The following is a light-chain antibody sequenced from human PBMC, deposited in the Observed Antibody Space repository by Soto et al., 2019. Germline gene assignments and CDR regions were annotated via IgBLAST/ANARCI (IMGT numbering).Light chain of an antibody. CDR2: GAF. Sequence: EKFMTESPATLSGSTGVRVSLSCRASQSVSSNLAWYQQKPGQAPSLLIYGAFTRATGIPARFSASGSGTDFTLTISRLQPYDCTTYYFQKSHGTPWTFGLGTKVDIK. CDR1: QSVSSN. CDR3: QKSHGTPWT. V-gene: IGKV3-15*01. J-gene: IGKJ1*01.